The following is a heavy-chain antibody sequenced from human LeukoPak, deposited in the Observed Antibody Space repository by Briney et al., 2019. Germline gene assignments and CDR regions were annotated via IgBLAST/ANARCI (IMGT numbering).Heavy chain of an antibody. J-gene: IGHJ6*03. Sequence: GVSLRLSCAASGFTFSSYGMHWVRQAPGKGLEWVSSISSSSSYIYYADSVKGRFTLSRDNAKNSLYLQMNSLRAEDTAVYYCARVRADIVVVPAANHYYYMDVWGKGTTVTVSS. D-gene: IGHD2-2*01. CDR3: ARVRADIVVVPAANHYYYMDV. CDR1: GFTFSSYG. V-gene: IGHV3-21*01. CDR2: ISSSSSYI.